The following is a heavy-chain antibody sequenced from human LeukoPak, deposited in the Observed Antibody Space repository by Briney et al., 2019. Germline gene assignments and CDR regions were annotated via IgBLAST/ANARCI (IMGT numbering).Heavy chain of an antibody. V-gene: IGHV3-30*18. CDR2: IXYDXXNK. D-gene: IGHD6-13*01. CDR3: AKDHSQQLVRSYFYYYGMDV. Sequence: XGXXWXAVIXYDXXNKYYADSVKGRFTISRDNSKNTLYLQMNSLRAEDTAVYYCAKDHSQQLVRSYFYYYGMDVWGQGTTVTVSS. J-gene: IGHJ6*02.